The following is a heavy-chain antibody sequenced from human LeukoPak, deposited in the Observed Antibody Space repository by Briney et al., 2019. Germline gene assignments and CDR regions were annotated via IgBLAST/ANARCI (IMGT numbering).Heavy chain of an antibody. Sequence: SQTLSLTCAISGDSVSSNTPAWNWIRQSPSRGLEWLGRTYYRSKWYNDYAVSVRSRITIDPDTAKNQFSLQLNSVTPEDTAVYYCARQQRGAFDYWGQGTLVTVSS. CDR2: TYYRSKWYN. CDR3: ARQQRGAFDY. J-gene: IGHJ4*02. D-gene: IGHD6-13*01. CDR1: GDSVSSNTPA. V-gene: IGHV6-1*01.